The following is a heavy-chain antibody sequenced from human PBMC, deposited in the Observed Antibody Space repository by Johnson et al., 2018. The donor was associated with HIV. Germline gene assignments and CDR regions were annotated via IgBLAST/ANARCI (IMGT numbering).Heavy chain of an antibody. CDR2: ISYDGSNK. J-gene: IGHJ3*01. D-gene: IGHD3-16*01. V-gene: IGHV3-30*18. CDR3: AKPPSMGADAFDV. CDR1: GFTFSSYD. Sequence: QMQLVESGGGLVQPGGSLRLSCGASGFTFSSYDMHWVRQAPGKGLEWVAVISYDGSNKYYADSVKGRFNISRDNSKNTLYLQMNSLRAEDSALYYCAKPPSMGADAFDVWGQGTMVTVSS.